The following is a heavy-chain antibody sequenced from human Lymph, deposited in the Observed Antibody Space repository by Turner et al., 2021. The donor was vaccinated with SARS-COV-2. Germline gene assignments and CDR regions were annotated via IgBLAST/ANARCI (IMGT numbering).Heavy chain of an antibody. CDR2: IKQDGSEK. CDR3: ARMGSSSWYFDY. Sequence: EVKLVESGGGLVQPGGSLRLSCAASGFTFSYYWMSWVRQSPVKGLDWVANIKQDGSEKYYVDSVKGRFTISRDNAKNSLFLQMNSLRAEDTAVYYCARMGSSSWYFDYWGQGTLVTVSS. V-gene: IGHV3-7*01. CDR1: GFTFSYYW. J-gene: IGHJ4*02. D-gene: IGHD1-26*01.